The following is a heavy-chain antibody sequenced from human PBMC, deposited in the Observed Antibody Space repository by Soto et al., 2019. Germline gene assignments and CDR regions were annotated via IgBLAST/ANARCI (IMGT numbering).Heavy chain of an antibody. CDR3: AKDIQWSSSGYYSVYYYGMDV. Sequence: GGSLRLSCAASGFTFSSYGMHWVRQAPGKGLEWVAVISYDGSNKYYADSVKGRFTISRDNSKNTLYLQMNSLRAEDTAVYYCAKDIQWSSSGYYSVYYYGMDVWGQGTTVTVSS. CDR1: GFTFSSYG. CDR2: ISYDGSNK. D-gene: IGHD3-22*01. J-gene: IGHJ6*02. V-gene: IGHV3-30*18.